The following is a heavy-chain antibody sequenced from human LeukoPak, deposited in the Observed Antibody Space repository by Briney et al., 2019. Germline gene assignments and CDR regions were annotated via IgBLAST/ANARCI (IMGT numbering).Heavy chain of an antibody. D-gene: IGHD3-3*01. J-gene: IGHJ4*02. CDR1: GFTFSSYS. V-gene: IGHV3-21*01. CDR3: AKDHYWSIDY. Sequence: GGSLRLSCAASGFTFSSYSMNWVRQAPGKGLEWVSSISSSSSYIYYADSVKGRFTISRDNAKNSLYLQMNSLRAEDTGVYYCAKDHYWSIDYWGRGTLVTVSS. CDR2: ISSSSSYI.